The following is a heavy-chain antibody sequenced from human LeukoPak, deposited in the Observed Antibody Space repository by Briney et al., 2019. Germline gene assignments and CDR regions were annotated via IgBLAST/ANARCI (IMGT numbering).Heavy chain of an antibody. V-gene: IGHV3-21*01. CDR3: ARAGSHWHYVY. Sequence: PGGSLRLSCAASGFTFSSYAMNWVRQAPGKGLEWVSSISRGSDHIFYADSMKGRFTISRDNAKNSLYLQMNSLGAEDTAVYYCARAGSHWHYVYWGQGTVVTVSS. D-gene: IGHD3-10*01. CDR1: GFTFSSYA. J-gene: IGHJ4*02. CDR2: ISRGSDHI.